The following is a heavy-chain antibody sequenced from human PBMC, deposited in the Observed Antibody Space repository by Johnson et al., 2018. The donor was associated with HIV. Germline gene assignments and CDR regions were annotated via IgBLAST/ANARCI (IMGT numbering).Heavy chain of an antibody. V-gene: IGHV3-66*01. Sequence: VQLVESGGGVVQPGRSLRLSCAASGFPFSSNYMSWVRQAPGKGLEWVSVIYSGGSTYYADSVKGRFTISRDTSKNTLYLQMNSLRAEDTALYYCAKDTGLVVAPPDAFDIWGQGTMVTVSS. CDR2: IYSGGST. CDR3: AKDTGLVVAPPDAFDI. J-gene: IGHJ3*02. D-gene: IGHD3-22*01. CDR1: GFPFSSNY.